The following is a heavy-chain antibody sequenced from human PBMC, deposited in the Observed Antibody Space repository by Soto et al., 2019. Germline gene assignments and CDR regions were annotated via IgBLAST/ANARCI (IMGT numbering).Heavy chain of an antibody. CDR3: ARESEDLTSNFDY. J-gene: IGHJ4*02. CDR1: GFTFTRYS. CDR2: ISSTTNYI. Sequence: KPGGSLRLSCAASGFTFTRYSMNWVRQAPGKGLEWVSSISSTTNYIYYADSMKGRFTVSRDNAKNSVYLEMNSLSAEDTALYYCARESEDLTSNFDYWGQGTLVTVSS. V-gene: IGHV3-21*01.